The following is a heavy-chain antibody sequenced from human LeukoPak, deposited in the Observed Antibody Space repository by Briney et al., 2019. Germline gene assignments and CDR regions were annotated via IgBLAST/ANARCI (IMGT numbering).Heavy chain of an antibody. Sequence: PSETLFLTCTVSGGSISNYYWTWIRQPAGKGLEWIGRIYTSGSTNYNPSLKSRVTMSVDTSKNQFSLKLSSVTAADTAVYYCAREDYYGTNFDYWGQGTLVTVSS. D-gene: IGHD3-10*01. V-gene: IGHV4-4*07. CDR2: IYTSGST. J-gene: IGHJ4*02. CDR1: GGSISNYY. CDR3: AREDYYGTNFDY.